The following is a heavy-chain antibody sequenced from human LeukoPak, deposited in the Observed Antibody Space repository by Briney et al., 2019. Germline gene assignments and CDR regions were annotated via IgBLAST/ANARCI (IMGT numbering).Heavy chain of an antibody. V-gene: IGHV1-18*01. CDR3: ARSIGTMVRSYYYYYYMDV. CDR1: GYTFTSYG. CDR2: ISAYNGNT. D-gene: IGHD3-10*01. Sequence: ASVKVSCKASGYTFTSYGISWVRQAPGQGLEWMGWISAYNGNTNYAQKLQGRVTMTTDTSTSTAYMELRSLRSDDTAVYYCARSIGTMVRSYYYYYYMDVWGKGTTVTVSS. J-gene: IGHJ6*03.